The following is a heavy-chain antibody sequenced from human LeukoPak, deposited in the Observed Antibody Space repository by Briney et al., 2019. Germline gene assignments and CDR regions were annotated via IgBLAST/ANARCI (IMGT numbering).Heavy chain of an antibody. CDR3: ARDAIQYDAFDI. J-gene: IGHJ3*02. Sequence: GGSLRLSCTASGFNFNDYAMHWVRQPPGKGLEWVSLISWSGDRIVYADSVKGRFTISRDNAKNSLYLQMNSLRAEDTAVYYCARDAIQYDAFDIWGQGTMVTVSS. V-gene: IGHV3-9*01. CDR2: ISWSGDRI. CDR1: GFNFNDYA. D-gene: IGHD4-11*01.